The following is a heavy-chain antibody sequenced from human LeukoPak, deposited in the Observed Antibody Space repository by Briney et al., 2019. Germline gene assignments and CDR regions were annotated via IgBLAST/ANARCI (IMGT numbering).Heavy chain of an antibody. CDR2: INAGNGNT. CDR3: ATWLTYYYDSSGYPPANY. D-gene: IGHD3-22*01. Sequence: ASVKVSCKASGYTFTNYAIHWVRQAPGQRLERMAWINAGNGNTKCSQKFQGRVTMTEDTSTDTAYMELSSLRSEDTAVYYCATWLTYYYDSSGYPPANYWGQGTLVTVSS. CDR1: GYTFTNYA. V-gene: IGHV1-3*01. J-gene: IGHJ4*02.